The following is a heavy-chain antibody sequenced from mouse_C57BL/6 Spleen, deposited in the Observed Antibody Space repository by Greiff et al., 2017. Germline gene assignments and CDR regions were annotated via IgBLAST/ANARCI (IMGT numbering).Heavy chain of an antibody. Sequence: VQLQQSGPELVKPGASVKISCKASGYAFSSSWMNWVKQRPGKGLEWIGRIYPGDGDTNYNGKLKGKATLTADKSSSTAYMQLSSLTSEDSAVYFCAREGVYYDYDGYYFDYWGQGTTLTVSS. V-gene: IGHV1-82*01. J-gene: IGHJ2*01. CDR1: GYAFSSSW. CDR2: IYPGDGDT. D-gene: IGHD2-4*01. CDR3: AREGVYYDYDGYYFDY.